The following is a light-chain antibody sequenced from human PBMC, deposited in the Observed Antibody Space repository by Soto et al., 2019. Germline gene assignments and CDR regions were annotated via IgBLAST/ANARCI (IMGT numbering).Light chain of an antibody. CDR3: QQYGSSPYT. Sequence: EIVLTQSPGTLSLSPGERATLSCRASQSVSSSYLAWYQQKPGQAPRLLIYGASSRATGIPDRFSGSGSGTDFTLTISRLEPEDFVVYSCQQYGSSPYTFGQGTKLEIK. J-gene: IGKJ2*01. CDR1: QSVSSSY. CDR2: GAS. V-gene: IGKV3-20*01.